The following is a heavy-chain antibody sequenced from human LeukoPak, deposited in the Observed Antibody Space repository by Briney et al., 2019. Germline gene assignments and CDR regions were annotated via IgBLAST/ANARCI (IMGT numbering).Heavy chain of an antibody. CDR1: GGSISSSSYY. CDR2: IYYSGST. Sequence: PSETLSLTCTVSGGSISSSSYYWGWIRQPPGKGLEWIGSIYYSGSTYYNPSLKSRVTISVDTSKNQFSLKLSSVTAADTAVYYCARAWSGEYDILTGYYYFDYWGQGTLVTVSS. J-gene: IGHJ4*02. D-gene: IGHD3-9*01. V-gene: IGHV4-39*01. CDR3: ARAWSGEYDILTGYYYFDY.